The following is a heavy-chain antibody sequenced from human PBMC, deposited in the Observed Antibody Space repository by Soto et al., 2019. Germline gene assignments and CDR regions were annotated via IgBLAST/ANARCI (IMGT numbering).Heavy chain of an antibody. V-gene: IGHV1-69*13. CDR1: GGTLCSYA. Sequence: SSVKVTFKGSGGTLCSYAISWVRPAPGQGLEWMGGIIPIFGAANYAEKFQGRVRIIADESKSTAYMELSSLRYEETAVHYCASSYHGCDSCGQRTMVT. J-gene: IGHJ3*02. D-gene: IGHD6-19*01. CDR2: IIPIFGAA. CDR3: ASSYHGCDS.